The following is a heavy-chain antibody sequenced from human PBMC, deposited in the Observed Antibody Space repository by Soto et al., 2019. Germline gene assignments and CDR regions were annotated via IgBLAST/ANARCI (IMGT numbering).Heavy chain of an antibody. V-gene: IGHV3-11*01. CDR2: ISSSGSTI. D-gene: IGHD2-15*01. J-gene: IGHJ4*02. CDR3: ARVDYCSGGSCYPTHFDY. Sequence: PGGSLRLSCAASGFTFSDYYMSWIRQAPGKGLEWVSYISSSGSTIYYADSVKGRFTISRDNAKNSLYLQMNSLRAEDTAVYYCARVDYCSGGSCYPTHFDYWGQGTLVTVPQ. CDR1: GFTFSDYY.